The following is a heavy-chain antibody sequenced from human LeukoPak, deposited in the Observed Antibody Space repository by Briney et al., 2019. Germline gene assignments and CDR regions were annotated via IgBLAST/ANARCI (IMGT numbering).Heavy chain of an antibody. D-gene: IGHD5-12*01. CDR1: GVSISSGGYS. CDR3: ARGGYDSSFGMDV. CDR2: IYHSRST. Sequence: SQTLSLTCAVSGVSISSGGYSWSCIRQPPGKGLEWIGYIYHSRSTYYNPSLKSLVTISVDRSKNQFSLKLSSVTAADTAVYYCARGGYDSSFGMDVWGKGTTVTVSS. J-gene: IGHJ6*04. V-gene: IGHV4-30-2*01.